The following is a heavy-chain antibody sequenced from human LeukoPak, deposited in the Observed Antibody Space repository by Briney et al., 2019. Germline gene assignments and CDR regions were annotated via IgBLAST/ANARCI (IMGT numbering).Heavy chain of an antibody. D-gene: IGHD4-11*01. Sequence: GGSLRLSCAASGFTFISYGMHWVRQAPSPGLEWVAFIRYDGSNKYYADSVKGRFTISRDNSKNTLYLQMNRLRAEDTAVYYCARVDLTVTKRLGTGSSEFDYWGQGTLVTVSS. CDR1: GFTFISYG. CDR3: ARVDLTVTKRLGTGSSEFDY. J-gene: IGHJ4*02. V-gene: IGHV3-30*02. CDR2: IRYDGSNK.